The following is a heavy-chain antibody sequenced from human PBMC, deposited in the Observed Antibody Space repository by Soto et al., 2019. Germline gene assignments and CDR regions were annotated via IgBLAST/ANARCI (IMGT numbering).Heavy chain of an antibody. CDR2: IYHSGST. CDR3: ARGSYDILTGYLNWFDP. V-gene: IGHV4-30-2*01. CDR1: GGSFSGYS. J-gene: IGHJ5*02. D-gene: IGHD3-9*01. Sequence: TLSLTGAVYGGSFSGYSWSWIRQPPGKGLEWIGYIYHSGSTYYNPSLKSRVTISVDRSKNQFSLKLSSVTAADTAVYYCARGSYDILTGYLNWFDPWGQGTLVTVSS.